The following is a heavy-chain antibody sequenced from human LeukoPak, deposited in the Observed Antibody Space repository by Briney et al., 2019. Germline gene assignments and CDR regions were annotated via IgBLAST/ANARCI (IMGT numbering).Heavy chain of an antibody. V-gene: IGHV4-39*01. CDR3: ASHKVVGNLDY. Sequence: SDTLSLTCTVSGGSISSYYWGWIRQPPGKGLEWIGSIYYSGGTYYNPSLKSRVTISVDTSKNQFSLKLSSVTAADTAVYYCASHKVVGNLDYWGQGNLVTVSS. CDR1: GGSISSYY. CDR2: IYYSGGT. J-gene: IGHJ4*02. D-gene: IGHD6-19*01.